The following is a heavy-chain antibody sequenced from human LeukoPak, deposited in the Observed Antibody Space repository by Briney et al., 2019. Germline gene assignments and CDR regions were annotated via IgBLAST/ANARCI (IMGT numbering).Heavy chain of an antibody. Sequence: ASVKVSCEGSGYTFTSYGICWVRHAPGQGHEWMGWISAYNGNTNYAQKLQGRVTMTTDTSTSTAYMELRSLRSDDTAVYYCARVGGSYHYDYWGQGTLVTVSS. J-gene: IGHJ4*02. CDR2: ISAYNGNT. CDR1: GYTFTSYG. CDR3: ARVGGSYHYDY. V-gene: IGHV1-18*01. D-gene: IGHD1-26*01.